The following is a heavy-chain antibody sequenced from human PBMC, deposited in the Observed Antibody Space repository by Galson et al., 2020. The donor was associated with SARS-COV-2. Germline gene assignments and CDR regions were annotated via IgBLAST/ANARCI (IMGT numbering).Heavy chain of an antibody. D-gene: IGHD6-19*01. J-gene: IGHJ5*02. Sequence: GESLKISCSASGFTFSSYAMHWVRQAPGKGLEYVSGISSNGGSTHYADSVKGRFTISRDNSKNTLYLQMSSLRAEDTAVYYCGKGTQWLVPHWFDPWGQGTLVTVSS. V-gene: IGHV3-64D*08. CDR3: GKGTQWLVPHWFDP. CDR2: ISSNGGST. CDR1: GFTFSSYA.